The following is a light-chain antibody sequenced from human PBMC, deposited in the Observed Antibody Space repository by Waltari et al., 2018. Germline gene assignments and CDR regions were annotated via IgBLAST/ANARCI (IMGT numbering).Light chain of an antibody. V-gene: IGKV1-5*03. CDR2: KAS. J-gene: IGKJ1*01. CDR1: QSVNSW. CDR3: QQYDSYWT. Sequence: DIQMTQSPSTLSASVGDRVTITRRASQSVNSWVAWYQQKPRKAPKLLIFKASNLESGVPSRFSGSGSGTEFTLTISSLQPDDFATYHCQQYDSYWTFGQGTKVEIK.